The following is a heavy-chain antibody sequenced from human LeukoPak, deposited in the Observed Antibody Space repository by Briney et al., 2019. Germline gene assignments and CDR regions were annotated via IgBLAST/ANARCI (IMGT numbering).Heavy chain of an antibody. CDR1: GYTFTSYY. J-gene: IGHJ4*02. CDR3: ARAGSGSYLESVNDY. CDR2: INPSGGST. V-gene: IGHV1-46*01. Sequence: ASVKVSCKASGYTFTSYYMHWVRQAPGQGLEWMGIINPSGGSTSYAQKFQGRVPMTRDTSTSTVYMELSSLRSEDTAVYYCARAGSGSYLESVNDYWGQGTLVTVSS. D-gene: IGHD1-26*01.